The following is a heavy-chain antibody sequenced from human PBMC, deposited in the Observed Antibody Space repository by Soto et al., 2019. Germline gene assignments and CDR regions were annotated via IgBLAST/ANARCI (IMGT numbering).Heavy chain of an antibody. D-gene: IGHD3-9*01. V-gene: IGHV3-7*01. CDR2: IKQDGSEK. J-gene: IGHJ5*02. Sequence: PGGSLRLSCEASGLTFSRYLMTWVRQAPGKGLEWVANIKQDGSEKYYADSVKGRFTISRDNSKKSLYLQMNSLRAEDTAVYYCAREADYYDILTGYHRSWFDPWGQGTLVTVSS. CDR1: GLTFSRYL. CDR3: AREADYYDILTGYHRSWFDP.